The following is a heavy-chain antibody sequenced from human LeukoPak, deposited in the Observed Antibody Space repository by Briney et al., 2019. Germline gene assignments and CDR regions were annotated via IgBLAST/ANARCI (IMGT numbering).Heavy chain of an antibody. CDR1: GGSFSGYY. V-gene: IGHV4-34*01. Sequence: SETLSLTCAVYGGSFSGYYGSWVRQPPGKGREWGGEIKHSGSKKYNTYLKRGVDISVETSKNLFSLKLSSVTAADTAVYYCARGYFNCLYDYWGQGTLVTVSS. D-gene: IGHD3-9*01. J-gene: IGHJ4*02. CDR3: ARGYFNCLYDY. CDR2: IKHSGSK.